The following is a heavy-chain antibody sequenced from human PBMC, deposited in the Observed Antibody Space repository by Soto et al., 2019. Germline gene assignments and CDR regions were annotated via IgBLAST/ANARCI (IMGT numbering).Heavy chain of an antibody. CDR2: IYYSGST. D-gene: IGHD2-15*01. CDR1: GGSISSSSYY. CDR3: ARLQTIVVVVAATASNAFDI. Sequence: SETLSLTCTVSGGSISSSSYYWGWIRQPPGKGLEWIGSIYYSGSTYYNPSLKSRVTISVDTSKNQFSLKLSSVTAADTAVYYCARLQTIVVVVAATASNAFDIWGQGTMVTVSS. J-gene: IGHJ3*02. V-gene: IGHV4-39*01.